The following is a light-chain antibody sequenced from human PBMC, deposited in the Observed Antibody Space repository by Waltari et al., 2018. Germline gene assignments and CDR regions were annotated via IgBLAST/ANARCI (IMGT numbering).Light chain of an antibody. J-gene: IGKJ1*01. CDR3: QQYNKWLTWT. CDR1: QSVSSN. V-gene: IGKV3-15*01. CDR2: GAS. Sequence: EIVMTQSPATLSVSPGERATLSCRASQSVSSNLAWYQHKPGQAPRLLIYGASTRATGIPARFSGSGSGTEFTLTISSLQSEDFAVYYCQQYNKWLTWTFGQGTKVENK.